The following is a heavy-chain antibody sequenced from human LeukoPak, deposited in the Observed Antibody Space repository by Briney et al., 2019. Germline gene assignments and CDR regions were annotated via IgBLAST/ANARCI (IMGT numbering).Heavy chain of an antibody. J-gene: IGHJ4*02. V-gene: IGHV3-66*02. D-gene: IGHD3-3*01. CDR2: IYSGGST. Sequence: GGSLRLSCAASGFTVSSNYMSWVRQAPGKGLGWVSVIYSGGSTYYADSVKGRFTISRDNSKNTLYLQMNSLRAEDTAVYYCASAPYYDFWSGYFPPRYWGQGTLVTVSS. CDR3: ASAPYYDFWSGYFPPRY. CDR1: GFTVSSNY.